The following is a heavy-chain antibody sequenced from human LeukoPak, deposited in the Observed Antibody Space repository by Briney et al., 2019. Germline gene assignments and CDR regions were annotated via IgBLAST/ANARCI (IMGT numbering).Heavy chain of an antibody. J-gene: IGHJ2*01. CDR2: IYYTGST. CDR1: GGSISSSGYY. Sequence: SETLSLTCTVSGGSISSSGYYWGWIRQPPGKGLEWIGIIYYTGSTHYHPSLKSRVTISVDTSKNQFSLKLSSVTAADTAVYYCATHPSEIGSYYFDLWGRGTLVTVSS. V-gene: IGHV4-39*01. CDR3: ATHPSEIGSYYFDL. D-gene: IGHD1-26*01.